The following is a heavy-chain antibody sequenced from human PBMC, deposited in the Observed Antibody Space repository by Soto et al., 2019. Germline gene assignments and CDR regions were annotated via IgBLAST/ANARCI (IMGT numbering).Heavy chain of an antibody. CDR3: ARDGGSPGNYYSASDL. D-gene: IGHD1-26*01. CDR1: RFTFSSYA. CDR2: ISPDGSDT. V-gene: IGHV3-30*04. J-gene: IGHJ3*01. Sequence: QVQLVESGGDVVQPGGSLRLSCAGSRFTFSSYAMHWVRQAPGKGLEWVSVISPDGSDTFYAESVKGRFTISRDNSKNTMYVQMNSLRPEDTAIYYWARDGGSPGNYYSASDLWGQGTMVTVSS.